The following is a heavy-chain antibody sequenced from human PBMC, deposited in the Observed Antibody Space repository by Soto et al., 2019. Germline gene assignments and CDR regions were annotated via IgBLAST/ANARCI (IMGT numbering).Heavy chain of an antibody. J-gene: IGHJ6*04. CDR3: AIGPRYYGSGSFYYGMDV. D-gene: IGHD3-10*01. CDR2: IHTSGRN. V-gene: IGHV4-4*07. Sequence: QVQLQESGPGLVKPSETLSLTFNVSGGSFSSYYWTWIRQPAGKGLELIGRIHTSGRNNYHPSLKSRVTMSVDTSRKHFSLKLRSVTAADTAVYYCAIGPRYYGSGSFYYGMDVWGNGNTVTVSS. CDR1: GGSFSSYY.